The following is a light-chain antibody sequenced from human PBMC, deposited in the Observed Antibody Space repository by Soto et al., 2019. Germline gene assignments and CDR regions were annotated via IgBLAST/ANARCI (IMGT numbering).Light chain of an antibody. CDR1: SSDVGGYNY. CDR3: SSYTSSTAYV. CDR2: EVS. J-gene: IGLJ1*01. Sequence: QSALTQPASVSGSPGQSITISCTGTSSDVGGYNYVSWYQLHPGKAPKLMVYEVSNRPSGVSNRFSGSKSGNTASLTISGLQAEGEADYYCSSYTSSTAYVFGTGTKVTV. V-gene: IGLV2-14*01.